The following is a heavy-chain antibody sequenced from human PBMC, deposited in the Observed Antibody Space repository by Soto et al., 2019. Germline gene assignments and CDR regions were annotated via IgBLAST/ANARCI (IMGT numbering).Heavy chain of an antibody. Sequence: GGSLRLSCAASGFTFSSYSMNWVRQAPGKGLEWVSYISSSSSTIYYADSVKGRFTISRDNAKNSLYLQMNSLRAEDTAVYYCARGYYVFWIPPPYYYYMDVWGKGTTVNVSS. V-gene: IGHV3-48*01. J-gene: IGHJ6*03. D-gene: IGHD3-3*01. CDR2: ISSSSSTI. CDR1: GFTFSSYS. CDR3: ARGYYVFWIPPPYYYYMDV.